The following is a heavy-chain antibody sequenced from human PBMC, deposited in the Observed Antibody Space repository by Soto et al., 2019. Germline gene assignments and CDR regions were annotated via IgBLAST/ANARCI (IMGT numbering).Heavy chain of an antibody. CDR2: ISYDGSNK. CDR1: RLTFSSYG. CDR3: AKGKDYFDY. J-gene: IGHJ4*02. Sequence: SLKISSAASRLTFSSYGMHWVRQAPGKGLEWVAVISYDGSNKYYADSVKGRFTISRDNSKNTLYLQMNSLRAEDTAVYYCAKGKDYFDYWGQGTLVTAPQ. V-gene: IGHV3-30*18.